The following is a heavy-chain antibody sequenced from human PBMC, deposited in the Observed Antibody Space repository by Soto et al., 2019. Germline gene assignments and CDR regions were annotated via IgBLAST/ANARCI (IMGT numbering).Heavy chain of an antibody. V-gene: IGHV3-30-3*01. Sequence: QVQLVESGGGVVQPGRSLRLSCAASGFTFSSYAMHWVRQAPGKGLAWVAVISYDGSNKYYADSVKGRFTISRDNSKNTLYLQMNSLRAEDTAVYYCARDRDDYGDYWGYFDYWGQGTLVTVSS. CDR2: ISYDGSNK. CDR3: ARDRDDYGDYWGYFDY. CDR1: GFTFSSYA. J-gene: IGHJ4*02. D-gene: IGHD4-17*01.